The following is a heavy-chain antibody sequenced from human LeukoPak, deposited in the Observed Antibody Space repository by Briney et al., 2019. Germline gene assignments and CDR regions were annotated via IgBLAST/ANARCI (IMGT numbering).Heavy chain of an antibody. D-gene: IGHD2-15*01. Sequence: PGGSLRLSCGASGFTFSSYQMNWVRQAPGKGLEWVSYISSSGTTIYYAESVKGRFTISRDNAKNSLYLQMNSLRAEDTAVYYCARRYCSGGTCNHLDYWGQGTLVTVSS. CDR3: ARRYCSGGTCNHLDY. J-gene: IGHJ4*02. CDR1: GFTFSSYQ. CDR2: ISSSGTTI. V-gene: IGHV3-48*03.